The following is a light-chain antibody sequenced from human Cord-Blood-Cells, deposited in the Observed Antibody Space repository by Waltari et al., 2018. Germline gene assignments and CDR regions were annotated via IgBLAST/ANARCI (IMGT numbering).Light chain of an antibody. CDR3: SSYTSSSTLDV. CDR1: SSDVGGYNN. CDR2: EFS. J-gene: IGLJ1*01. V-gene: IGLV2-14*01. Sequence: QSALTQPAAVSGSPGQSITISCTGTSSDVGGYNNVSWYQQHPGKAPKLMIYEFSNRPSGVSNRFSGSKSGNTASLTISGLQAEDEADYYCSSYTSSSTLDVFGTGTKVTVL.